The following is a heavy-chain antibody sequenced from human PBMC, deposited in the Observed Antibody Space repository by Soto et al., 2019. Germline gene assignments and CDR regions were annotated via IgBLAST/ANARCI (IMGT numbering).Heavy chain of an antibody. Sequence: GGSLRLSCAASGFTFSSYSMNWVRQAPGKGLEWVSYISSSSSTIYYADSVKGRFTISRDNAKNSLYLQMNSLRDEDTAVYYCARDRQWLVRYYYGMDVWGQGTMVTVSS. CDR3: ARDRQWLVRYYYGMDV. CDR2: ISSSSSTI. D-gene: IGHD6-19*01. J-gene: IGHJ6*02. V-gene: IGHV3-48*02. CDR1: GFTFSSYS.